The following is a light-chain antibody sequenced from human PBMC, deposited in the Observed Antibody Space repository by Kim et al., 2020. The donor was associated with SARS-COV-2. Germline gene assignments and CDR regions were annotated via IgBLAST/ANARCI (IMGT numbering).Light chain of an antibody. CDR1: QTVTSNY. V-gene: IGKV3-20*01. CDR2: GAS. J-gene: IGKJ1*01. Sequence: PGERATLSYRASQTVTSNYLAWYQQKPGQAPRLLIYGASSRATGIPDRFSGSGSGTDFTLTISRLEPEDFAVYYCQQYGSSPATFGQGTKVDIK. CDR3: QQYGSSPAT.